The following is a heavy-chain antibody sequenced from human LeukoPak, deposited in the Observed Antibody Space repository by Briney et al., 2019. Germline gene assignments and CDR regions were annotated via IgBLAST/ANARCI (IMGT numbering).Heavy chain of an antibody. V-gene: IGHV3-23*01. D-gene: IGHD2-2*01. CDR1: GFTFSSYA. CDR3: AKAGRVVVPAAMVDY. CDR2: ISGSGGST. J-gene: IGHJ4*02. Sequence: GGSLKLSCAASGFTFSSYAMSWVRQAPGKGLEWVSAISGSGGSTYYADSVKGRFTISRDNSKNTLYLQMNSLRAEDTAVYYCAKAGRVVVPAAMVDYWGQGTLVTVSS.